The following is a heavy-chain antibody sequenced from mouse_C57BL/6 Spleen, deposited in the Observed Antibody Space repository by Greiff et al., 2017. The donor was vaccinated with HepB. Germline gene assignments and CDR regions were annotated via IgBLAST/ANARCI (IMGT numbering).Heavy chain of an antibody. CDR3: AREEGVSMDY. J-gene: IGHJ4*01. Sequence: QVQLQQSGAELVRPGASVKLSCKASGYTFTDYYINWVKQRPGQGLEWIASIYPGSGNTYYNEKFKGKATLTAEKSSSTAYMQLSSLTSEDSAVYFCAREEGVSMDYWGQGTTVTVSS. CDR1: GYTFTDYY. CDR2: IYPGSGNT. V-gene: IGHV1-76*01.